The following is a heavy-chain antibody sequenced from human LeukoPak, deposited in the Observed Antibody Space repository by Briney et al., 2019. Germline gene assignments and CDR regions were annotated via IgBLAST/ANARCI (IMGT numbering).Heavy chain of an antibody. V-gene: IGHV4-61*05. Sequence: SETLSLTCTVSGGSISSSSYYWGWIRQPPGTGLEWIGYIYDSGSTNYNPSLKSRVTISVDTSKNQFSLKLSSVTAADTAVYYCARVPHSSWYRASYYYMDVWGKGTTVTVSS. J-gene: IGHJ6*03. CDR2: IYDSGST. D-gene: IGHD6-13*01. CDR1: GGSISSSSYY. CDR3: ARVPHSSWYRASYYYMDV.